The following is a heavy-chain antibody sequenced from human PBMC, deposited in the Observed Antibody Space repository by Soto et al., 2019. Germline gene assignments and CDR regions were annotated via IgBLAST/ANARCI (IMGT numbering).Heavy chain of an antibody. CDR2: IYYSGST. D-gene: IGHD3-22*01. CDR1: GGSISSGDYY. J-gene: IGHJ3*02. V-gene: IGHV4-30-4*01. CDR3: ARGGYYDSSGYYIRGGAFDI. Sequence: QVQLQESGPGLVKPSQTLSLTCTVSGGSISSGDYYWSWIRQPPGKGLEWIGYIYYSGSTYYNPSLKSRVTISVDTSKNQFSLKLSSVTAADTAVYYCARGGYYDSSGYYIRGGAFDIWGQGTMVTVSS.